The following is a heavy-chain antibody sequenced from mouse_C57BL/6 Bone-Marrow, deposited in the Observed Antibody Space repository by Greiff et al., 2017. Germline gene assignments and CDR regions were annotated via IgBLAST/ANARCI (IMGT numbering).Heavy chain of an antibody. CDR1: GFTFSSYA. CDR3: AREDYYGSSYPFAY. Sequence: EVMLVESGGGLVKPGGSLKLSCAASGFTFSSYAMSWVRQTPEKRLEWVATISDGGSYTYYPDNVKGRFTISRDNAKNNLYLQMSHLKSEDTAMYYCAREDYYGSSYPFAYWGQGTLVTVSA. J-gene: IGHJ3*01. D-gene: IGHD1-1*01. V-gene: IGHV5-4*01. CDR2: ISDGGSYT.